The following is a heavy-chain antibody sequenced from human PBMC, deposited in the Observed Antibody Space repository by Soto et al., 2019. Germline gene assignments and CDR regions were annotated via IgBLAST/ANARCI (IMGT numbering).Heavy chain of an antibody. V-gene: IGHV3-74*01. Sequence: GRSRKLPCAPSEFTFIGYGVHGGRETPKKGLVGISHIDSGVSCTPYTRSMKGRLTISRDNAKNTLYLQMNSLRAEDTAVYYCVRDDFGLGIDYWGLGTLVTVT. CDR1: EFTFIGYG. CDR2: IDSGVSCT. D-gene: IGHD1-26*01. CDR3: VRDDFGLGIDY. J-gene: IGHJ4*02.